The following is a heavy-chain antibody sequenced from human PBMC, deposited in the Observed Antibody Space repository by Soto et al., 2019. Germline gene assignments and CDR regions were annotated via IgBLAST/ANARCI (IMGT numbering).Heavy chain of an antibody. Sequence: PGGSLRLSCAASGFTFSSYAMHWVRQAPGKGLEWVAVISYDGSNKYYADSVKGRFTISRDNSKNTLYLQMNSLRAEDTAVYYCARENRDSDFWSGYKPDYWGQGTLVTVSS. CDR1: GFTFSSYA. V-gene: IGHV3-30-3*01. J-gene: IGHJ4*02. CDR3: ARENRDSDFWSGYKPDY. CDR2: ISYDGSNK. D-gene: IGHD3-3*01.